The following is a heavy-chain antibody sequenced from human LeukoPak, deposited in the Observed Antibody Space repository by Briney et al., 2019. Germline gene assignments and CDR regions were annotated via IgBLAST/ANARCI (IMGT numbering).Heavy chain of an antibody. V-gene: IGHV3-7*01. Sequence: GGSLRLSCATSAFTFSSDWMTWVRQAPGKGLEWVANINHDGSKKHYVDSVKGRFTISRDNTENSLFLQLNSLRAEDTAMYYCARDTSPSSSSISFDAFAMWGQGTMVTVSS. CDR3: ARDTSPSSSSISFDAFAM. D-gene: IGHD6-13*01. CDR1: AFTFSSDW. J-gene: IGHJ3*02. CDR2: INHDGSKK.